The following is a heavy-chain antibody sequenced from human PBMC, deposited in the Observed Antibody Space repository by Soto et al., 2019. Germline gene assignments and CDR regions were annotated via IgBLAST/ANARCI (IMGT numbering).Heavy chain of an antibody. V-gene: IGHV1-69*13. D-gene: IGHD3-22*01. CDR2: LILTLGTA. CDR3: ASGYFDSSGYSIDY. J-gene: IGHJ4*02. Sequence: GASVKVSCKACGVTFSSYAISWVRQAPGQGLEWMGGLILTLGTANYAQKFQGRITLDADETTSTAYMEMTSLRSEDTAIYYCASGYFDSSGYSIDYWGQGTQVTVSS. CDR1: GVTFSSYA.